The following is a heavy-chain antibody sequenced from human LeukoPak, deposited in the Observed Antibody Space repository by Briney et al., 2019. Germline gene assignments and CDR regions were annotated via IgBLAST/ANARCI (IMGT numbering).Heavy chain of an antibody. CDR2: IYYSGST. D-gene: IGHD3-3*01. J-gene: IGHJ5*02. CDR1: GGSISSYC. Sequence: PSETPSLPCTVSGGSISSYCWSWIRQPPGKGLEWIGYIYYSGSTNYNPSLKSRVTISVDTSKNQFSVKLSSVTAADTDVYYCARVVAYVTYYDFWSGYFGPENWFDPWGQGTLVTVSS. CDR3: ARVVAYVTYYDFWSGYFGPENWFDP. V-gene: IGHV4-59*01.